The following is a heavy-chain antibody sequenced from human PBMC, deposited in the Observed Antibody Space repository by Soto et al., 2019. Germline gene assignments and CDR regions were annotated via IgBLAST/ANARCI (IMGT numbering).Heavy chain of an antibody. CDR3: ARDRLYVDFWGGNYGMDV. J-gene: IGHJ6*02. D-gene: IGHD3-3*01. CDR1: GGSISSYY. CDR2: IYYSGST. V-gene: IGHV4-59*01. Sequence: SETLSLTCTVSGGSISSYYWSWIRQPPGKGLEWIGYIYYSGSTNYNPSLKSRVTISVDTSKNQFSLKLSSVTAADTAVYYCARDRLYVDFWGGNYGMDVWGQGTTVIVSS.